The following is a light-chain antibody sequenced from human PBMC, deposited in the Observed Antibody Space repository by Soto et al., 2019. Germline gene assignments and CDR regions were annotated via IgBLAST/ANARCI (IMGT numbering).Light chain of an antibody. CDR3: QQYGSSPLT. J-gene: IGKJ4*01. Sequence: EIVMTQSPATLSLSPGERGTVSCMASQSVTSNLAWYHQKPGQPPRLLIYGASSRATGIPDRFSGSGSGTDFTLTISRLEPEDFAVYYCQQYGSSPLTFGGGTKVDIK. CDR1: QSVTSN. CDR2: GAS. V-gene: IGKV3-20*01.